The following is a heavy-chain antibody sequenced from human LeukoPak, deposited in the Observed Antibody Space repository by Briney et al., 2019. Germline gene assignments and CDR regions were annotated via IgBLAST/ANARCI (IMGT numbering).Heavy chain of an antibody. J-gene: IGHJ4*02. Sequence: GASVKVSCKASGYTFTSYGISWVRQAPGQGLEWMGWISAYNGNTNYAQKLQGRVTMTTDTSTSTAYMELRSLRSDDTAVYYCAKANEPGIQLWPTLDYWGQGTLVTVSS. V-gene: IGHV1-18*01. D-gene: IGHD5-18*01. CDR2: ISAYNGNT. CDR3: AKANEPGIQLWPTLDY. CDR1: GYTFTSYG.